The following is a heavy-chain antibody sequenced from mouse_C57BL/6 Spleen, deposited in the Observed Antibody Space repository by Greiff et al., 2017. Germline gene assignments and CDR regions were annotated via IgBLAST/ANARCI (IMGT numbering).Heavy chain of an antibody. CDR2: INYDGSST. J-gene: IGHJ3*01. CDR3: ERGRSFAY. Sequence: EVQVVESEGGLVQPGSSMKLSCTASGFSFSDYYMAWVRQVPEKGLEWVANINYDGSSTYYLDSLKSRFIISRDNAKNILYLQMSSLKSEDTATYYCERGRSFAYWGQGTLVTVSA. CDR1: GFSFSDYY. V-gene: IGHV5-16*01.